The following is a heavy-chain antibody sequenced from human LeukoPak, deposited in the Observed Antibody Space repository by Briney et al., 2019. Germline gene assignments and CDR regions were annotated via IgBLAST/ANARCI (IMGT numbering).Heavy chain of an antibody. D-gene: IGHD3-10*01. CDR2: IIPILGIA. V-gene: IGHV1-69*04. CDR1: GGTFSSYA. CDR3: ARGSEDGFSNYYYYGMDV. Sequence: GASVKVSCKASGGTFSSYAISWVRQAPGQGLEWMGRIIPILGIANYAQKFQGRVTITRDTSASTAYMELSSLRSEDTAVYYCARGSEDGFSNYYYYGMDVWGQGTTVTVSS. J-gene: IGHJ6*02.